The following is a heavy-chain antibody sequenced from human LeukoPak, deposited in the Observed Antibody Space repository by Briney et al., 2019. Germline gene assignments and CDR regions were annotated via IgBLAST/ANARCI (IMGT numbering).Heavy chain of an antibody. V-gene: IGHV1-2*02. CDR2: INPNSGGT. D-gene: IGHD1-26*01. Sequence: GASVKVSCKASGYTFTGYYMHWVRQAPGQGLEWMGWINPNSGGTNYAQKFQGRVTMTRDMSISTAYMELSRLTSDDTAVHYCARGRLSAGWELRPKFDYWGQGTLVTVSS. CDR1: GYTFTGYY. CDR3: ARGRLSAGWELRPKFDY. J-gene: IGHJ4*02.